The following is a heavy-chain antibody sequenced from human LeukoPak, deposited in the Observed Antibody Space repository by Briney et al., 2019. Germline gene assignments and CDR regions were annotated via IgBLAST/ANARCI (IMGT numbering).Heavy chain of an antibody. CDR1: GGSISSGGYY. CDR3: ARSSRWLYDY. Sequence: SQTLSLTCTVSGGSISSGGYYWSWIRQHPGKGLEWIGYIYYSGSTYYNPSLKSRVTISVDTSKNQFSLKLSSVTAADTAVYYCARSSRWLYDYWGQGTLVTVSS. D-gene: IGHD2-15*01. J-gene: IGHJ4*02. V-gene: IGHV4-31*03. CDR2: IYYSGST.